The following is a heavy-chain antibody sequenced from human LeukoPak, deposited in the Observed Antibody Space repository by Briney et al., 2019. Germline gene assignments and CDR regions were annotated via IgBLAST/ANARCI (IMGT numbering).Heavy chain of an antibody. D-gene: IGHD6-13*01. CDR2: ISSSGSTI. V-gene: IGHV3-48*03. Sequence: GGSLRLSCAASGFTFSSYEMNWVRQAPGKGLEWVSYISSSGSTIYYADSVKGRFTISRDNAKNSLYLQMNSLRAEDTAVYYCARSISSSPFPSSYYGMQVWGKGTTVTVSS. J-gene: IGHJ6*04. CDR3: ARSISSSPFPSSYYGMQV. CDR1: GFTFSSYE.